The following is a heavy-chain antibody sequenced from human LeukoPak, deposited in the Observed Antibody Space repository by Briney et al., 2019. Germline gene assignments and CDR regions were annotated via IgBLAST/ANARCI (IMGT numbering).Heavy chain of an antibody. CDR2: ISYDGSNK. Sequence: PGGSLRLSCAASGLTFSSYGMHWVRQAPGKGLEWVAVISYDGSNKYYADSVKGRFTISRDNSKNTLYLQMNSLRAEDTAVYYCAKAQDSSGYAYFDYWGQGTLVAVSS. CDR1: GLTFSSYG. J-gene: IGHJ4*02. D-gene: IGHD3-22*01. CDR3: AKAQDSSGYAYFDY. V-gene: IGHV3-30*18.